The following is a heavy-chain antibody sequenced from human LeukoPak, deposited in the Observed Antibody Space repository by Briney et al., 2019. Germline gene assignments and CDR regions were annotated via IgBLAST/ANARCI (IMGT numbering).Heavy chain of an antibody. CDR3: ARGRSVWVGATNFRNWFDP. J-gene: IGHJ5*02. V-gene: IGHV1-46*01. CDR1: GYTFTSYY. CDR2: INPSGGST. Sequence: ASVKVSCKASGYTFTSYYMHWVRQAPGQGLGWMGIINPSGGSTSYAQKFQGRVTMTRDTSTSTVYMELSSLRSEDTAVYYCARGRSVWVGATNFRNWFDPWGQGTLVTVSS. D-gene: IGHD1-26*01.